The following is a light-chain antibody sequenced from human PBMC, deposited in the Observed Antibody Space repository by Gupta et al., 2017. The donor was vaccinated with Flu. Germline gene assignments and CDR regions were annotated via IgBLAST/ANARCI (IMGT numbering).Light chain of an antibody. CDR2: AAS. V-gene: IGKV1-39*01. Sequence: SSLYASGGDRGIITCRARQRIRSYLDWYKQKQGKAPKLLIYAASSWQRGVTARFSGSGFGIDVTLTISSRQQEEFASYFCRQTYSSSPRTFGRGTRVEIK. CDR1: QRIRSY. J-gene: IGKJ4*01. CDR3: RQTYSSSPRT.